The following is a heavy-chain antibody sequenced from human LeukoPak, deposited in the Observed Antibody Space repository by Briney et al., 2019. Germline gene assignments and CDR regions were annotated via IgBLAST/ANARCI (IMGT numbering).Heavy chain of an antibody. D-gene: IGHD4/OR15-4a*01. J-gene: IGHJ4*02. Sequence: GGSLRLSCAASGFTFISYWMHWVRKAPGKGLGWVSRINSDGSTTSYAASVKGRFTISRDTAKNTLYLQMNSLRAEDTAVYYCAKGANRSHDYWGQGNLVTV. CDR2: INSDGSTT. CDR3: AKGANRSHDY. V-gene: IGHV3-74*01. CDR1: GFTFISYW.